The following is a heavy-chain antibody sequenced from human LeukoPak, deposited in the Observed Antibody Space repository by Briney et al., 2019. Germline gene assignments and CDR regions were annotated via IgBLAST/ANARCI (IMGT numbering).Heavy chain of an antibody. CDR3: AKEDY. Sequence: GRSLRLSCAASGFTFDDYAMHWVRQAPGKGLEWVSGISWNSGSIGYADSVKGRFTISRDNAKNSLYPQMNSLRAEDTALYYCAKEDYWGQGTLVTVSS. J-gene: IGHJ4*02. CDR1: GFTFDDYA. V-gene: IGHV3-9*01. CDR2: ISWNSGSI.